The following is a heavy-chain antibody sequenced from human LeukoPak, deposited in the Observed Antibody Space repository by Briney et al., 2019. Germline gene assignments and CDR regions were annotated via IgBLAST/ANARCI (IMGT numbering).Heavy chain of an antibody. CDR2: LTAYNGNT. J-gene: IGHJ4*02. CDR3: ARDSQFIWRGKYTGARKIDY. Sequence: GASVKVSCKASVYTFTSFGISCVRQAPGQGLEWMGYLTAYNGNTHYTQKLQRRVTMTTDTSTSRAYMELRSLRADDTDVYYCARDSQFIWRGKYTGARKIDYWGQGTLVTVTS. D-gene: IGHD3-3*01. CDR1: VYTFTSFG. V-gene: IGHV1-18*01.